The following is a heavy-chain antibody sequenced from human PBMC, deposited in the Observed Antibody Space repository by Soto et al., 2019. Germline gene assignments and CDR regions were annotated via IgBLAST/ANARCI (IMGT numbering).Heavy chain of an antibody. V-gene: IGHV1-69*05. Sequence: ASVKVSCKASGGTFSSYAISWVRQAPGQGLEWMGGIIPIFGTANYAQKFQGRVTMTRNTSISTAYMELSSLRSEDTAVYYCARERTYFGDYWGQGTLVTVSS. CDR1: GGTFSSYA. CDR3: ARERTYFGDY. D-gene: IGHD3-9*01. CDR2: IIPIFGTA. J-gene: IGHJ4*02.